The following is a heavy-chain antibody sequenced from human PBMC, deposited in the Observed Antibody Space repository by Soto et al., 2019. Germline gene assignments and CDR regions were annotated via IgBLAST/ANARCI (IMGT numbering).Heavy chain of an antibody. Sequence: GGSLRLSCAASGFIFSNYAMSWVRQAPGKGLEWVSTLSNGGGYTHYVDAVKGRFTISRDNSKNTLYLQMDSLRAEDTAVYYCAKGYREGSTNCYNDGWGQGTLVIVSS. V-gene: IGHV3-23*01. CDR1: GFIFSNYA. CDR3: AKGYREGSTNCYNDG. CDR2: LSNGGGYT. D-gene: IGHD2-2*02. J-gene: IGHJ4*02.